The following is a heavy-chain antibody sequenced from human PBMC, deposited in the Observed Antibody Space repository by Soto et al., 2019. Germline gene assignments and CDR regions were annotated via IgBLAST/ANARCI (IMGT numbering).Heavy chain of an antibody. CDR3: AKDLQGGRGDAFDI. J-gene: IGHJ3*02. CDR2: ISGSGGST. Sequence: GGSLRLSCAASGFTFSSYAMSWVRQAPGKGLEWVSAISGSGGSTYYADSVKGRFTISRGNSKNTLFLQMNSLRAEDTAVYYYAKDLQGGRGDAFDIWGQGTMVTVSS. D-gene: IGHD3-10*01. CDR1: GFTFSSYA. V-gene: IGHV3-23*01.